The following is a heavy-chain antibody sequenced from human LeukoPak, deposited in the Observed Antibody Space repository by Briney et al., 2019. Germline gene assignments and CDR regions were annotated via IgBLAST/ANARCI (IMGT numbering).Heavy chain of an antibody. CDR2: ISANSGGT. CDR1: GYTFTGDH. CDR3: ARDETAGIVDY. V-gene: IGHV1-2*02. Sequence: ASVKVSCKTPGYTFTGDHMNWVRQAPGQGLERIGWISANSGGTNYGAKFRGRVTMTRDTSISTGYMELSRLRSDDTAVYSCARDETAGIVDYWGQGALVTVSS. J-gene: IGHJ4*02. D-gene: IGHD6-13*01.